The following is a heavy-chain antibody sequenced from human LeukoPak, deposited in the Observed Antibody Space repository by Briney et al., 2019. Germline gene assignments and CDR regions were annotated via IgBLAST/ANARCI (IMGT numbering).Heavy chain of an antibody. CDR3: ARDIESTSDGSDY. CDR1: GYTFTGYY. Sequence: GASVKVSCKAFGYTFTGYYIHWVRQAPGQGLEWLGWINPDSGGTNYAQKFQGRVTVTRDTSISTAYMDLSSLRSDDTAVYYCARDIESTSDGSDYWGQGTLVTVSS. D-gene: IGHD1-1*01. CDR2: INPDSGGT. V-gene: IGHV1-2*02. J-gene: IGHJ4*02.